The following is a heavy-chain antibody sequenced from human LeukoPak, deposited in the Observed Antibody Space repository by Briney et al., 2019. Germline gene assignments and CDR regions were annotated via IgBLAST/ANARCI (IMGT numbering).Heavy chain of an antibody. CDR3: ARGLRTSGYSH. Sequence: ASVKVSCKASGYTFNNYDMHWVRQAPGQGLEWTGIINPNDDSTSYAQKFQGRVTMTRDTSTSTVYVELSSLRSEDTAVYYCARGLRTSGYSHWGQGTLVTVSS. CDR1: GYTFNNYD. CDR2: INPNDDST. J-gene: IGHJ4*02. D-gene: IGHD3-22*01. V-gene: IGHV1-46*02.